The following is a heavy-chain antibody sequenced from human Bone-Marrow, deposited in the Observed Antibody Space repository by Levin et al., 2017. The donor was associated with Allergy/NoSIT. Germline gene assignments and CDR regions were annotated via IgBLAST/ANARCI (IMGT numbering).Heavy chain of an antibody. CDR2: ISGGGGRT. CDR1: GFTFSTYA. CDR3: AKGMELWDIIAVGPPFDY. Sequence: LPGGSLRLSCTASGFTFSTYAMSWVRQAPGKGLEWVSSISGGGGRTDYADSVKGRFTISRDNSKNSLYLQMNSLRVEDTAVYYCAKGMELWDIIAVGPPFDYWGQGTLVTVSS. V-gene: IGHV3-23*01. J-gene: IGHJ4*02. D-gene: IGHD6-19*01.